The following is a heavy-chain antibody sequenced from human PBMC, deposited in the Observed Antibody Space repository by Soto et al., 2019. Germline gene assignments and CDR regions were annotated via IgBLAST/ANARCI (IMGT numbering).Heavy chain of an antibody. Sequence: QVQLVQSGAEVKKPGSSVKVSCKASGGTFSSYAISWVRQAPGQGLEWMGGIIPIFGTANYAQKFQGRVTITADESTSTAYRELGSLRSEDTAVYYCATQLGLPPFYYYYGMDVWGQGTTVTVSS. CDR3: ATQLGLPPFYYYYGMDV. V-gene: IGHV1-69*12. CDR2: IIPIFGTA. D-gene: IGHD6-6*01. J-gene: IGHJ6*02. CDR1: GGTFSSYA.